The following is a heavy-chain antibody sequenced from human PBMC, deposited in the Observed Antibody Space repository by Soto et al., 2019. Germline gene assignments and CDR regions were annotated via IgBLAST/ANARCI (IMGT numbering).Heavy chain of an antibody. D-gene: IGHD2-21*02. V-gene: IGHV3-30*03. CDR3: AILLCGGDSYPYYYFGMDV. J-gene: IGHJ6*02. CDR1: GFTFSSYG. Sequence: PGGSLRLSCAASGFTFSSYGMHWVRQAPGKGLEWVAVISYDGSNKYYADSVKGRFTISRDNSKNTLYLQMNSLGAEDTVVYFFAILLCGGDSYPYYYFGMDVWGQGTTVSVSS. CDR2: ISYDGSNK.